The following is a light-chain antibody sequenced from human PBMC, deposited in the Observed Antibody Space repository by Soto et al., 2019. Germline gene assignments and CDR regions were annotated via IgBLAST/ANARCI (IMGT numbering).Light chain of an antibody. CDR2: EVS. Sequence: QSVLTQPASVSGSPGQSITISCTGTSSDVGNYKYVSWYQQHPGKAPKLMIYEVSNRPSGVSNRFSGSKSGNTASLTISGLHAEEETDSYCFSYTSSGTYVFGTGTKVTVL. CDR3: FSYTSSGTYV. J-gene: IGLJ1*01. V-gene: IGLV2-14*01. CDR1: SSDVGNYKY.